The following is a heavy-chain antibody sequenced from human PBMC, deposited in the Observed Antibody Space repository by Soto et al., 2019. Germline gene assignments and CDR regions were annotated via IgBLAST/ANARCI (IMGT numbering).Heavy chain of an antibody. Sequence: GGSLILSCAASGFTFSSYAMSWVRQAPGKGLEWVSAIRGSGGSTYYAESVKGRFTISRDNSKNTLYLQMNSLRAEDTAVYYCAKVYRVRPQYYFDYWGQGTLVTVSS. CDR2: IRGSGGST. V-gene: IGHV3-23*01. D-gene: IGHD3-10*01. CDR1: GFTFSSYA. J-gene: IGHJ4*02. CDR3: AKVYRVRPQYYFDY.